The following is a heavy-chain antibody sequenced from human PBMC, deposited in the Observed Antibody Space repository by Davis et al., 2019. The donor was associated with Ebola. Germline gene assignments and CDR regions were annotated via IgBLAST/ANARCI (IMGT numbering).Heavy chain of an antibody. CDR1: GFTFSSYS. Sequence: GESLKISCAASGFTFSSYSMYWVRQAPGKGLEWVAFVRYDAGIKYYADSVKGRFTISRDNSKNTLYLQMNSLRAEDTAVYYCARLVGEFYFYGMDVWGKGTTVTVSS. CDR2: VRYDAGIK. J-gene: IGHJ6*04. CDR3: ARLVGEFYFYGMDV. V-gene: IGHV3-30*02. D-gene: IGHD3-10*01.